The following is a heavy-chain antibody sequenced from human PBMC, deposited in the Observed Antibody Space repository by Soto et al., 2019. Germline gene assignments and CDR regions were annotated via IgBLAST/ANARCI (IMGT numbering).Heavy chain of an antibody. CDR2: VYHSGRT. D-gene: IGHD3-22*01. V-gene: IGHV4-38-2*01. J-gene: IGHJ4*02. CDR1: GYSITTGYY. Sequence: SETLSLTCAVSGYSITTGYYWGRVRRPPGKGLEWIGSVYHSGRTSYNPSLESRVTISVDMSKNQFSLRLSSVTAADTAVYYCARGVNYYDSSGFYPRDYWGQGILVTVSS. CDR3: ARGVNYYDSSGFYPRDY.